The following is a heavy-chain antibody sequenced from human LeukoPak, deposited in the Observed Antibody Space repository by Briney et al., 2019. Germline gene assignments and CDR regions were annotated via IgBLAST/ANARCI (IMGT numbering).Heavy chain of an antibody. CDR1: GFTFSSYS. V-gene: IGHV3-21*03. CDR2: ISSSSSYI. J-gene: IGHJ4*02. CDR3: SRAGGSYYNNSSGSILMGY. D-gene: IGHD3-22*01. Sequence: GGSLRLSCAASGFTFSSYSMNWVRQAPGKGLEWVSSISSSSSYIYYADSVKGRFTISIDNATKSQYLQMMSLTPDDTAVYSCSRAGGSYYNNSSGSILMGYWGRGTRVSVSS.